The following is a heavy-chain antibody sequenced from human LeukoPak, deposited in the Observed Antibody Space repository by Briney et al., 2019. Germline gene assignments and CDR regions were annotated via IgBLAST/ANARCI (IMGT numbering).Heavy chain of an antibody. CDR3: ARDYSNYEGDY. V-gene: IGHV1-46*01. Sequence: GASVKVSCKASGYTFTSYYMHWVRQAPGQGLEWMGIINPSGGSTSYAQKFQGRVTMTRDTSTTTAYMELRSLRSDDTAVYYCARDYSNYEGDYWGQGTLVTVSS. D-gene: IGHD4-11*01. CDR1: GYTFTSYY. CDR2: INPSGGST. J-gene: IGHJ4*02.